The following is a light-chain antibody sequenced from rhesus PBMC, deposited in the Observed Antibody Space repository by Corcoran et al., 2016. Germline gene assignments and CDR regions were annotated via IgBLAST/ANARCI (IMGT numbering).Light chain of an antibody. CDR1: QGISSY. J-gene: IGKJ1*01. V-gene: IGKV1-37*01. Sequence: DIQMTQSPSSLSASVGDRVTITCRASQGISSYLAWYQQKPGKAPKPLIYYASNLESGVPSRFSGSGSGTVFTLTISSLQPEDFATYYCQPYNSDPWTFGQGTKVEIK. CDR3: QPYNSDPWT. CDR2: YAS.